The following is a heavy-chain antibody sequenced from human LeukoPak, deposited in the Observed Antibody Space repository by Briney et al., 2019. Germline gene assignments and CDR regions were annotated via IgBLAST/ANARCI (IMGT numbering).Heavy chain of an antibody. Sequence: SETLSLTCSVSGGSISSGSYYWSWIRQPAGKGLEWIGRIHTSGSTNYNPSLKSRVTMSVDTSKNKFSLKLSSVTAADTAVYYCARFFCSGGSCRFDYWGREPLFTVSS. CDR1: GGSISSGSYY. CDR2: IHTSGST. J-gene: IGHJ4*02. CDR3: ARFFCSGGSCRFDY. V-gene: IGHV4-61*02. D-gene: IGHD2-15*01.